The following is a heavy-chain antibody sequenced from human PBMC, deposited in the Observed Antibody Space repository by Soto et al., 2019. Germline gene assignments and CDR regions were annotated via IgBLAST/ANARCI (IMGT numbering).Heavy chain of an antibody. J-gene: IGHJ4*02. Sequence: GGSLRLSCAASGFTFSSYSMNWVRQAPGKGLEWVSFISSSSSYIYYADSVKGRFTISRDNAKNSLYPQMNSLRAEDTAVYYCASSPDGSGSYYKPGGGYWGQGTLVTVSS. D-gene: IGHD3-10*01. CDR2: ISSSSSYI. CDR3: ASSPDGSGSYYKPGGGY. CDR1: GFTFSSYS. V-gene: IGHV3-21*01.